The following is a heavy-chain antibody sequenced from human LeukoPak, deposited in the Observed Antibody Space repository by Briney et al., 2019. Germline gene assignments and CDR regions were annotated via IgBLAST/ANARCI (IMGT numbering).Heavy chain of an antibody. V-gene: IGHV4-34*01. D-gene: IGHD3-9*01. J-gene: IGHJ6*02. CDR2: INHSGST. Sequence: SETLSLTCAVYGGSFSGYYWSWIRQPPGKGLEWIGEINHSGSTNYNPSLKSRVTISVDTSKNQFSLKLSSVTAAGTAVYYCARGKYDTLTGYYRQPRSSGMDVWGQGTTVTVSS. CDR1: GGSFSGYY. CDR3: ARGKYDTLTGYYRQPRSSGMDV.